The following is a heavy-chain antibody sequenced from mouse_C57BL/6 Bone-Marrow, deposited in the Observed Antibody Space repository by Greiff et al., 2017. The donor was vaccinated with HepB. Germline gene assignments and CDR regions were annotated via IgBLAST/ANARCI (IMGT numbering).Heavy chain of an antibody. J-gene: IGHJ1*03. CDR1: GFTFSSYG. D-gene: IGHD1-1*01. CDR2: ISSGGSYT. V-gene: IGHV5-6*02. CDR3: ARRHYYGSPWYFDV. Sequence: EVKVVESGGDLVKPGGSLKLSCAASGFTFSSYGMSWVRQTPDKRLEWVATISSGGSYTYYPDSVKGRFTISRDNAKNTLYLQMSSLKSEDTAMYYCARRHYYGSPWYFDVWGTGTTVTVSS.